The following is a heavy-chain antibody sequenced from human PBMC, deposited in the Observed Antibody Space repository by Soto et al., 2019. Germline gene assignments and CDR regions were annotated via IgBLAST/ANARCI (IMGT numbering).Heavy chain of an antibody. CDR1: GYTFTNYG. CDR3: AGVRQLVGYFYYYMDV. J-gene: IGHJ6*03. Sequence: QVQLLQSGAEVKRPGASVKVSCKASGYTFTNYGITWVRQAPGQGLEWMGWIGTYNGNTHYTQRLQGRVTMTTETSTSTAYMELRGLRSDDTAVYYCAGVRQLVGYFYYYMDVWGTGTTVTVSS. CDR2: IGTYNGNT. D-gene: IGHD6-6*01. V-gene: IGHV1-18*01.